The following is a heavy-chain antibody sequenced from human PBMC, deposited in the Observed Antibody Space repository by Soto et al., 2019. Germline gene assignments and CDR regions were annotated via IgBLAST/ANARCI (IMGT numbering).Heavy chain of an antibody. D-gene: IGHD6-6*01. J-gene: IGHJ5*02. V-gene: IGHV3-23*01. CDR2: ISGSGGST. CDR1: GFTFSSYA. CDR3: AKDPHLYSSSSLVNWFDP. Sequence: PGGSLRLSCAASGFTFSSYAMSWVRQAPGKGLEWVSAISGSGGSTYYADSVKGRFTISRDNSKNTLYLQMNSLRAEDTAVYYCAKDPHLYSSSSLVNWFDPWGQGTLVTVSS.